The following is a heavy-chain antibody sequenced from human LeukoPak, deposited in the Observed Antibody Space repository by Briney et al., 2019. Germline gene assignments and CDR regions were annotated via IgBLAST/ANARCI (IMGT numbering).Heavy chain of an antibody. J-gene: IGHJ4*02. CDR3: ARGNCYDSSGYTYYFDY. Sequence: SGTLSLTCTVSGGSISSYYWSWTRQPPGKGLEWIGYIYYSGSTNYNPSLKSRVTISVDTSKNQFSLKLSSVTAADTAVYYCARGNCYDSSGYTYYFDYWGQGTLVTVSS. CDR1: GGSISSYY. V-gene: IGHV4-59*01. CDR2: IYYSGST. D-gene: IGHD3-22*01.